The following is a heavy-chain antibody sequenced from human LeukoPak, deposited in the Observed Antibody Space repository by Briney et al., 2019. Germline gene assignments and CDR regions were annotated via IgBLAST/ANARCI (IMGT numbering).Heavy chain of an antibody. J-gene: IGHJ4*02. CDR3: AKDHADIVVLPGAHIDY. CDR1: GFTFDSFG. Sequence: PGRSLRLSCAASGFTFDSFGMHWVRQAPGKGLEWLAVIPYDGGYTYYADSVKGRVTISSDNSKNTVYLQLDSLRADDTAVYFCAKDHADIVVLPGAHIDYWGQGTLVTVSS. V-gene: IGHV3-30*18. D-gene: IGHD2-2*01. CDR2: IPYDGGYT.